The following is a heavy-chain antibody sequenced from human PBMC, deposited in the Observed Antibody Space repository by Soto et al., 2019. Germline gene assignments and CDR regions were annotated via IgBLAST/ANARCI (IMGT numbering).Heavy chain of an antibody. CDR2: VNPSGGST. V-gene: IGHV1-46*01. CDR1: GYIFTAYS. CDR3: AREENCSDGICYSEYFQR. Sequence: QVQLVQSGAEVKKPGASVKVSCKASGYIFTAYSMHWVRQAPGQGLEWMGVVNPSGGSTNYAQKFQGRITMTRDTSTSTVYMDLSSLTSEDTAVYYCAREENCSDGICYSEYFQRWGKGNLVTVSS. J-gene: IGHJ1*01. D-gene: IGHD2-15*01.